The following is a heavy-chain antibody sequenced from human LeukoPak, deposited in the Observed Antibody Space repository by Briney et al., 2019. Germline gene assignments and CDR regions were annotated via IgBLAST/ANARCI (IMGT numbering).Heavy chain of an antibody. CDR1: GFTFSSYS. D-gene: IGHD6-25*01. Sequence: GSLILSCAASGFTFSSYSMNWVRQAPGKGLEWVSYISSSSSTIYYADSVKGRFTISRDNAKNSLYLQMNSLRAEDTAVYYCARPPRRGGFSTAAAKYWGQGTLVTVSS. CDR2: ISSSSSTI. V-gene: IGHV3-48*01. J-gene: IGHJ4*02. CDR3: ARPPRRGGFSTAAAKY.